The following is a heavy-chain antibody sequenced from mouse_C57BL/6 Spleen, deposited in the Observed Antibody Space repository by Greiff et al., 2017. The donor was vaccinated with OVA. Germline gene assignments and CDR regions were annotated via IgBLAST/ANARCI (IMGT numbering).Heavy chain of an antibody. CDR3: ARSVVAYYFDY. J-gene: IGHJ2*01. D-gene: IGHD1-1*01. CDR1: GYTFTSYW. Sequence: QVQLQQPGAELVRPGSSVKLSCKASGYTFTSYWMHWVKQRPIQGLEWIGNIDPSDSETHYNQKFKDKATLTVDKSSSTAYMPLSSLTSEDSAVYYCARSVVAYYFDYWGQGTTLTVSS. CDR2: IDPSDSET. V-gene: IGHV1-52*01.